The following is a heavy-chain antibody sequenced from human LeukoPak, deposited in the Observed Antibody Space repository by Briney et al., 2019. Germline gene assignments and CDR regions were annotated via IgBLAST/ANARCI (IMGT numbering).Heavy chain of an antibody. D-gene: IGHD6-19*01. CDR3: ARAGYSSGWDY. CDR1: GFTFSSYW. V-gene: IGHV3-7*01. J-gene: IGHJ4*02. CDR2: IKQDGSEK. Sequence: GGSLRLSCAASGFTFSSYWMSWVRQAPGKGLEWVANIKQDGSEKYHVDSVKGQFTISRDNAENSLYLQMNSLRGEDTAVYFCARAGYSSGWDYWGQGTLVTVSS.